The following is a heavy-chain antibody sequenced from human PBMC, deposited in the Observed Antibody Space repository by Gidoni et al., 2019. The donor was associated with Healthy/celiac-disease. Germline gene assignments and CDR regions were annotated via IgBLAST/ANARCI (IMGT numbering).Heavy chain of an antibody. J-gene: IGHJ5*02. Sequence: EVQLLESGGGLVQPGGSQRLSCAASGFTFSSYAISWVRQAPGKGLEWVSASSGSGGSTYYADSVKGRFTISRDNSKNTLYLQRNSLRAEDTAVYYCAKMGLLLEGWFDPWGQGTLVTVSS. CDR2: SSGSGGST. V-gene: IGHV3-23*01. CDR1: GFTFSSYA. CDR3: AKMGLLLEGWFDP. D-gene: IGHD3-22*01.